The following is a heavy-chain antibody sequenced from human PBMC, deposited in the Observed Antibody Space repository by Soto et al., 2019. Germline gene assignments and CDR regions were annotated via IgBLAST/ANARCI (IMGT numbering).Heavy chain of an antibody. D-gene: IGHD4-17*01. V-gene: IGHV4-59*08. CDR3: ARRYGYCFDY. Sequence: SETLSLTCTVSGGSISSYYWSWIRQPPGKGLEWIGYIYYSGSTNYNPSLKSRVTISVDTSKNQFSLKLSSVTAADTAVYYCARRYGYCFDYWGQGTLVTVSS. CDR1: GGSISSYY. J-gene: IGHJ4*02. CDR2: IYYSGST.